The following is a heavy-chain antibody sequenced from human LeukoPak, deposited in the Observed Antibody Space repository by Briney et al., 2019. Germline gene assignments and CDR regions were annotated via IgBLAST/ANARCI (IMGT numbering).Heavy chain of an antibody. Sequence: VASVKVSCKASGYTSTSYDINWVRQATGQGLEWMGWMNPNSGNTGYAQKFQGRVTMTRNTSISTAYMELSSLRSEDTAVYYCARARGGSGSGYYYVRYWGQGTLVTVSS. V-gene: IGHV1-8*01. CDR2: MNPNSGNT. CDR1: GYTSTSYD. D-gene: IGHD3-22*01. CDR3: ARARGGSGSGYYYVRY. J-gene: IGHJ4*02.